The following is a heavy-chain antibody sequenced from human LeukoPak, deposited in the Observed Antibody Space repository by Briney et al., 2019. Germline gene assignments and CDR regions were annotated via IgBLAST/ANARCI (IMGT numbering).Heavy chain of an antibody. D-gene: IGHD6-13*01. CDR3: ARSKSSSLSC. Sequence: PGESLKISCKGSGYSFTSYWISWVRQMPGKGLEWMGRIDPSDSYTNYSPSFQGHVTISADKSIRTAYLQWSSLKASDTAMYYCARSKSSSLSCWGQGTLVTVSS. CDR2: IDPSDSYT. V-gene: IGHV5-10-1*01. CDR1: GYSFTSYW. J-gene: IGHJ4*02.